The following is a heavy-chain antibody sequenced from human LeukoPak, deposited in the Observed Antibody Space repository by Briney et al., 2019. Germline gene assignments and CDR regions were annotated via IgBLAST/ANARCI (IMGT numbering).Heavy chain of an antibody. CDR2: IKQDGSEK. J-gene: IGHJ4*02. Sequence: GGSLRLSCAASGFTFSSYWMSWVRQAPGKGLEWVANIKQDGSEKYYVDSVKGRFTISRDNAKNSLYLQMNSLRAEDTAVYYCARDLHRMAAAGRVGTFDYWGQGTLVTVSS. V-gene: IGHV3-7*01. CDR3: ARDLHRMAAAGRVGTFDY. CDR1: GFTFSSYW. D-gene: IGHD6-13*01.